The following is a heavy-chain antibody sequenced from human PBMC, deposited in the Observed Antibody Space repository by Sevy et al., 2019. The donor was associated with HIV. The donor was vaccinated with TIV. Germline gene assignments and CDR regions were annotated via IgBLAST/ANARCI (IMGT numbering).Heavy chain of an antibody. CDR1: GGSFSGYY. D-gene: IGHD2-15*01. Sequence: SETLSLTCAVHGGSFSGYYWNWIRQPPGKGLEWIGEINHSGSTNYNPSLKSRVTISVDTSKNQFSLKLSSVTAADTAVYYCARSPPIVVLADAPSWFHPWGQGTLVTVSS. CDR2: INHSGST. J-gene: IGHJ5*02. CDR3: ARSPPIVVLADAPSWFHP. V-gene: IGHV4-34*01.